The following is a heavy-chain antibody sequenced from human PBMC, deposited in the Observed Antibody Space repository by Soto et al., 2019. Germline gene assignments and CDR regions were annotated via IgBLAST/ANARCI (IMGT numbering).Heavy chain of an antibody. CDR2: ISAYNGNT. J-gene: IGHJ6*03. CDR1: GYTFTSYG. Sequence: QVQLVQSGAEVKKPGASVKVSCKASGYTFTSYGISWVRQAPGQGLEWMGWISAYNGNTNYAQKLQGRVTMTTDTATSTAYMELRSLRSDDTAVYYCARGTRGLPRYYYYYMDVWGKGTTVTVSS. D-gene: IGHD2-15*01. V-gene: IGHV1-18*01. CDR3: ARGTRGLPRYYYYYMDV.